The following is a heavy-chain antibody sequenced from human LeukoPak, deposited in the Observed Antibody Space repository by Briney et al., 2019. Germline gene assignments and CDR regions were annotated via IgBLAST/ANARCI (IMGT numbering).Heavy chain of an antibody. J-gene: IGHJ3*02. CDR3: ARIGAATYAFDI. CDR1: VFTFSNYW. Sequence: GGSLRLSCAASVFTFSNYWMHWVREAPGKGLVWVSRIKSDGSSTSYADSVKGRFTISRDNAKNTLYLQMNSLRAEDTAVYYCARIGAATYAFDIWGEGTMVTVSS. D-gene: IGHD1-26*01. CDR2: IKSDGSST. V-gene: IGHV3-74*01.